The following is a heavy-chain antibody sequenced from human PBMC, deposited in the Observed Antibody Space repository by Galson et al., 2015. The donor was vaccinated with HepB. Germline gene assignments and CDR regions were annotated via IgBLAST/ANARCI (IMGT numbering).Heavy chain of an antibody. V-gene: IGHV6-1*01. CDR3: ARGRYGIAAENYYYYGMDV. Sequence: CAISGDSVSSNSAAWNWIRQSPSRGLEWLGRTYYRSKWYNDYAVSVKSRITINPDTSKNQFSLQLNSVTPEDTAVYYCARGRYGIAAENYYYYGMDVWGQGTTVTVSS. CDR2: TYYRSKWYN. D-gene: IGHD6-13*01. CDR1: GDSVSSNSAA. J-gene: IGHJ6*02.